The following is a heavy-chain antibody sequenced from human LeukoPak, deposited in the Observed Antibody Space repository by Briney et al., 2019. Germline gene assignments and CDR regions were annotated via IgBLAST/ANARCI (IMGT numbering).Heavy chain of an antibody. CDR3: ARGPLVGTNYYYGMDF. D-gene: IGHD6-19*01. J-gene: IGHJ6*02. Sequence: PGGSLRLSCAVSGFTVSSNYWSWVRQAPGKGLEWVSIFYSGGNTYYAGPVKSRFTISRDTSKNTLYLQMNSLRAEDAAVYYCARGPLVGTNYYYGMDFWGQGTTVTVSS. V-gene: IGHV3-53*01. CDR2: FYSGGNT. CDR1: GFTVSSNY.